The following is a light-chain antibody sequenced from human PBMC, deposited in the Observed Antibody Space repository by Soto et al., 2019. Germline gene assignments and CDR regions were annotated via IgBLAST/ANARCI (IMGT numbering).Light chain of an antibody. CDR3: SSYAGSNNLV. CDR1: SGDIGAYIY. Sequence: QTVLTQPPSASGPPGQSVTISCTGTSGDIGAYIYVSWYQQHPGKAPKLMITEVSRRPSGVPERFSGSKSGTTASLPVLGLKADDEANYYSSSYAGSNNLVFGAGTRVTVL. V-gene: IGLV2-8*01. J-gene: IGLJ1*01. CDR2: EVS.